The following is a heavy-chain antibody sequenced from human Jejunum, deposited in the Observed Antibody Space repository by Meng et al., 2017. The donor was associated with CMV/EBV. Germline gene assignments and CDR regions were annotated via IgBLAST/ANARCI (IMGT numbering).Heavy chain of an antibody. CDR3: VTEGFDY. CDR2: ISADGGST. J-gene: IGHJ4*02. Sequence: LKISCEASGFTFSSYALSWVRQAQGKGLEWVSVISADGGSTNNADSVKGRFIVSRDNSKNTVYLQMNSLRAEDTAVYYCVTEGFDYWGQGSLVTVSS. CDR1: GFTFSSYA. V-gene: IGHV3-23*01.